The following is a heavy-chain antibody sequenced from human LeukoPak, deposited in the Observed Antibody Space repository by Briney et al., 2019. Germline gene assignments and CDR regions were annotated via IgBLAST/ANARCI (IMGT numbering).Heavy chain of an antibody. J-gene: IGHJ4*02. CDR3: AKDRGGVVVVAASPFDY. D-gene: IGHD2-15*01. CDR2: ISGSGGST. CDR1: GFTFSSYA. Sequence: GGSLRLSCAASGFTFSSYAMSWDRQAPGKGLEWVSAISGSGGSTYYADSVKGRFTISRDNSKNTLYLQMNSLRAEDTAVYYCAKDRGGVVVVAASPFDYWGQGTLVTVSS. V-gene: IGHV3-23*01.